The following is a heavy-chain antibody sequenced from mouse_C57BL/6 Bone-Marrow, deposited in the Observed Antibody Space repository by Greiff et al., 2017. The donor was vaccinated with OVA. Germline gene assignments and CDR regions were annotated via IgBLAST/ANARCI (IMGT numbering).Heavy chain of an antibody. CDR1: GFNIKDDY. CDR3: TTGLLRFDY. J-gene: IGHJ2*01. CDR2: IDPENGAT. D-gene: IGHD2-3*01. Sequence: VQLQQSGAELVRPGASVKLSCTASGFNIKDDYMHWVKQRPEQGLEWIGWIDPENGATEYASKFQGKATITADTSSNTAYLQLSSLTSEDAAVYYGTTGLLRFDYWGQGTTLTVSS. V-gene: IGHV14-4*01.